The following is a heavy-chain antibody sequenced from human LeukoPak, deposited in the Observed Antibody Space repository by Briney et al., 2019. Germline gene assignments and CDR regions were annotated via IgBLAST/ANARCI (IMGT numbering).Heavy chain of an antibody. V-gene: IGHV3-23*01. J-gene: IGHJ4*02. CDR2: ISSSGDYT. CDR1: GFTFSNYA. Sequence: GGSPRLSCAASGFTFSNYAMSWVRQAPGKGLEWVSAISSSGDYTYYADSGKGRFTISRGNSKGTLFLHMNSLRAEDTAVYYCAKDRYIGSYYDFDYWGREPWSPSPQ. D-gene: IGHD1-26*01. CDR3: AKDRYIGSYYDFDY.